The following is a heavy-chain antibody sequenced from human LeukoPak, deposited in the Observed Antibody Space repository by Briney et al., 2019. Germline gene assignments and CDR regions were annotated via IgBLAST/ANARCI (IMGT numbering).Heavy chain of an antibody. J-gene: IGHJ4*02. D-gene: IGHD5-12*01. Sequence: SETLSLTCTFSGDSIDSYYWSWIRQPPGKGLEWIGYIYYRGTTSYNPFLKSRVTIPVDTSKNQFSLKLNSVTAADTAVYYCARLPRYGGYDHFDYWGQGILVIVSS. CDR2: IYYRGTT. CDR1: GDSIDSYY. CDR3: ARLPRYGGYDHFDY. V-gene: IGHV4-59*12.